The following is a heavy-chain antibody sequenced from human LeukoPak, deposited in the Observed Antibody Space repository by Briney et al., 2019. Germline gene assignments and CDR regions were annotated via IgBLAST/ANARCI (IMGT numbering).Heavy chain of an antibody. D-gene: IGHD4-17*01. Sequence: PSETLSLTCTVSGGSISSYYWSWIRQPPGKGLEWIGYIYYSGSTNYNPSLKSRVTISVDTSKNQFSLKLSSVTAADTAVYYCARQSKDYYGDYGDDYYYGMDVWGQGTTVTVSS. CDR3: ARQSKDYYGDYGDDYYYGMDV. CDR2: IYYSGST. V-gene: IGHV4-59*08. J-gene: IGHJ6*02. CDR1: GGSISSYY.